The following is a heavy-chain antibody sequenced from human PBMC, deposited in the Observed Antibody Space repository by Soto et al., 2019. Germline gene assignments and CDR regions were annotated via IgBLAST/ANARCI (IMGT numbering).Heavy chain of an antibody. V-gene: IGHV3-23*01. CDR2: ISGSGGST. CDR3: AKDYYDSSGYYGY. Sequence: GGSLSLSCAASGFSFSSYAMSWVRQPPGKGLEWVSAISGSGGSTYYADSVKGRFTISRDNSKNTLYLQMNSLRAEDTAVYYCAKDYYDSSGYYGYWGQGTLVTVSS. D-gene: IGHD3-22*01. J-gene: IGHJ4*02. CDR1: GFSFSSYA.